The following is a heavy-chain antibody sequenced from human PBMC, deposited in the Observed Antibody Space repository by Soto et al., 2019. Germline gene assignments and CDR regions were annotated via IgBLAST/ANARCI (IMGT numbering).Heavy chain of an antibody. CDR2: IYPGDSDT. CDR3: ARSPTPRVGSGWLPFDY. Sequence: GESLKISCKGSGYSFTTYWIGWVRQMPGKGLEWMGIIYPGDSDTRYSPSSQGQVTISADKSITTAYLQWSSLKASDTAIYYCARSPTPRVGSGWLPFDYWGQGTLVTVSS. CDR1: GYSFTTYW. J-gene: IGHJ4*02. D-gene: IGHD3-22*01. V-gene: IGHV5-51*01.